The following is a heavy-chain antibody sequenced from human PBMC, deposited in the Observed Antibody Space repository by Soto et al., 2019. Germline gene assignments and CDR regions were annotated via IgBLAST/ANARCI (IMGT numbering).Heavy chain of an antibody. J-gene: IGHJ4*02. CDR3: ARVLRFLEWLPFDY. V-gene: IGHV4-31*03. CDR2: IYYSGST. D-gene: IGHD3-3*01. Sequence: SETLSLTCTVSGGSISSGGYYWSWIRQHPGKSLEWIGYIYYSGSTYYNPSLKSRVTISVDTSKNQFSLKLSSVTAADTAVYYCARVLRFLEWLPFDYWGQGTLVTVSS. CDR1: GGSISSGGYY.